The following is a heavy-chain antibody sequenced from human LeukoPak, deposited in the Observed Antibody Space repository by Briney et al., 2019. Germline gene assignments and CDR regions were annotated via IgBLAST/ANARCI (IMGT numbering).Heavy chain of an antibody. Sequence: PSETLSLTCAVYGGSFSGYYWSWIRQPPGKGLEWIGEINHSGSTNYNPSLKSRVTISVDTSKNQFSLKLSSVTAADTAVYYCARVGSGGLLDCWGQGTLVTVSS. CDR1: GGSFSGYY. V-gene: IGHV4-34*01. J-gene: IGHJ4*02. D-gene: IGHD2-8*02. CDR3: ARVGSGGLLDC. CDR2: INHSGST.